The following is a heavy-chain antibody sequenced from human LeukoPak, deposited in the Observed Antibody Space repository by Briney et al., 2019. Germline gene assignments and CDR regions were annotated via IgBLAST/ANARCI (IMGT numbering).Heavy chain of an antibody. Sequence: ASVTVSYKASVYTFTSYAMHWVRQAPGQRLEWMGWSNAGNGNTKYSQEFQGRVTITRDTSASTAYMELSSLRSEDMAVYYCARALGGSFDFDYWGQGTLVTVSS. J-gene: IGHJ4*02. CDR2: SNAGNGNT. V-gene: IGHV1-3*02. D-gene: IGHD1-26*01. CDR1: VYTFTSYA. CDR3: ARALGGSFDFDY.